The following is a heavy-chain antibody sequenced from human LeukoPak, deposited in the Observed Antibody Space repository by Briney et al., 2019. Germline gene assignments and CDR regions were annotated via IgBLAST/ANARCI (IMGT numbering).Heavy chain of an antibody. Sequence: RPSETLSLTCTVSGGSISSYYWSWIRQPPGKGLEWIGSIYYSGSTYYNPSLKSRVTVSVDTSKNQFSLKLSSVTAADTAVYYCARHPYGGPVDYWGQGTLVTVSS. J-gene: IGHJ4*02. CDR1: GGSISSYY. D-gene: IGHD2-21*01. V-gene: IGHV4-59*05. CDR2: IYYSGST. CDR3: ARHPYGGPVDY.